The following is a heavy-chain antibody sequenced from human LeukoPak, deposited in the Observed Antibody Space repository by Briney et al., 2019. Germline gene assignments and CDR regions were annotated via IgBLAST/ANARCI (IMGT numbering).Heavy chain of an antibody. CDR3: ARGISGSGTDFDS. CDR2: IHTTVRP. D-gene: IGHD3-10*01. Sequence: PSETLSLTCTVSGGSVSSGSYYWNWIRQSAGKGLEWIGRIHTTVRPDYNPSLRSRVTISVDTSKNQFSLDLTSVTAADTAVYYCARGISGSGTDFDSWGQGTLVTVSS. CDR1: GGSVSSGSYY. J-gene: IGHJ4*02. V-gene: IGHV4-61*02.